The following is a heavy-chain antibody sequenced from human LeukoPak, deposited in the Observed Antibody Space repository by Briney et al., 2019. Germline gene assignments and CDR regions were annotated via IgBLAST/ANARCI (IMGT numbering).Heavy chain of an antibody. J-gene: IGHJ4*02. CDR1: GYTFTSYY. CDR2: INPGGGST. CDR3: ARVRSIAARRLDY. V-gene: IGHV1-46*03. D-gene: IGHD6-6*01. Sequence: ASVKVSCKASGYTFTSYYMHWVRQAPGQGLEWMGIINPGGGSTSYAQKFQGRATMTRDTSTSTVYMELSSLRSEDTAVYYCARVRSIAARRLDYWGQGTLVTVSS.